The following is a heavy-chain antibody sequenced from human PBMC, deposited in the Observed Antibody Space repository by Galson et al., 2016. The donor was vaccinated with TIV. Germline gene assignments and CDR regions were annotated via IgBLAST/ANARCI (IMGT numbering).Heavy chain of an antibody. J-gene: IGHJ5*02. V-gene: IGHV3-7*01. CDR1: GFTFGNYW. D-gene: IGHD3-3*01. Sequence: SLRLSCAASGFTFGNYWMSWVRQAPGKGLEWVANIDKDGNEKYYVDSVKGRFTISRDNAKNTLYLQMNSLRAEDMAIFYCARLLEWTHEAFDTWGQGTLVTVSP. CDR3: ARLLEWTHEAFDT. CDR2: IDKDGNEK.